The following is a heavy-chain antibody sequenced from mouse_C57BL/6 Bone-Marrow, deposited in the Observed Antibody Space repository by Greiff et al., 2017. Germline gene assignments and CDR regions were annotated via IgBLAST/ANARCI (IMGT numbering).Heavy chain of an antibody. Sequence: VQLPQSGPGLVQPSQSLSITCPVSGFSLTSYGVHWVRQSPGKGLEWLGVIWSGGSTDYNAAFISRLSISKDNSKGQVFFKMNSLQAYDTAIYYWAGRRGFAYWGQGTLVTVSA. CDR3: AGRRGFAY. V-gene: IGHV2-2*01. CDR2: IWSGGST. CDR1: GFSLTSYG. J-gene: IGHJ3*01.